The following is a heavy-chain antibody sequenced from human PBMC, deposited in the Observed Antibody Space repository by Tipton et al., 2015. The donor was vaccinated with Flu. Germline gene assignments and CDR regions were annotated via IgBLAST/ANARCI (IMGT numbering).Heavy chain of an antibody. CDR3: AKCPSYYYDSSGSNPFFDY. D-gene: IGHD3-22*01. Sequence: SGFTFSDYGMHWVRQAPGKGLEWVAAILYDGSKSYYRDSVKGRFTVSRDNSKNTLYLQMNSLRAEDTAIYYCAKCPSYYYDSSGSNPFFDYWGQGTLVTVSS. V-gene: IGHV3-33*03. CDR1: GFTFSDYG. J-gene: IGHJ4*02. CDR2: ILYDGSKS.